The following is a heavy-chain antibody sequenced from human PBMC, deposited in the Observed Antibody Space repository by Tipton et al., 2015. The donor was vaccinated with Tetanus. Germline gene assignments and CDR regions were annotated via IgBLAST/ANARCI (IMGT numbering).Heavy chain of an antibody. V-gene: IGHV5-51*01. CDR1: GHNSRSYW. D-gene: IGHD3-10*01. CDR2: ISPGDSDA. Sequence: GAEMKKPGESLKISCKASGHNSRSYWVNWVRQMPGKGLEWMGIISPGDSDATYNPSFQGQVTISADKSISTAYLQWTSLKPSDTAIYFCARLPKHYSASGSTWGQGTLVTVSS. J-gene: IGHJ5*02. CDR3: ARLPKHYSASGST.